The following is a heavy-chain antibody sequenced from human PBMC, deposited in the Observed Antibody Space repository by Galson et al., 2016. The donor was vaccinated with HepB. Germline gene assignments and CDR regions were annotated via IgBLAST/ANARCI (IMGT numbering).Heavy chain of an antibody. Sequence: SVKVSCKASGYSFTSYAIHWVRQAPGQRLEWMGRINSGNGNTKYSQKFQDRFTITRDTAASTAYMELNSLRSEDTAVYFCATQGHHPCDYWGQGTLVTVSS. CDR1: GYSFTSYA. V-gene: IGHV1-3*01. CDR2: INSGNGNT. D-gene: IGHD1-14*01. J-gene: IGHJ4*02. CDR3: ATQGHHPCDY.